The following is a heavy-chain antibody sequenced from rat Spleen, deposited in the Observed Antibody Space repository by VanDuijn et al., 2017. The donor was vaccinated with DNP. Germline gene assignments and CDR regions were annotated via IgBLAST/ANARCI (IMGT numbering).Heavy chain of an antibody. CDR3: VTRGTGSDNWFAY. J-gene: IGHJ3*01. D-gene: IGHD5-1*01. CDR2: IKQDSSVV. CDR1: GFNFNDYW. Sequence: EVKVVESGGGLVQPGRSLKLSCAASGFNFNDYWMGWVRQAPGKGLEWMGEIKQDSSVVNHNPSLRDRFTISRDNAQNSLYLQMNSLGSADTATYYCVTRGTGSDNWFAYWGQGTLVTVSS. V-gene: IGHV4-2*01.